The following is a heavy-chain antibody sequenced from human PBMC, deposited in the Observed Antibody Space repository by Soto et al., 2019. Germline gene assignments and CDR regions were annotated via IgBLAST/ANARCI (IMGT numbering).Heavy chain of an antibody. Sequence: GGSLRLSCAASGFTVSSNYMSWVRQAPGKGLEWVSVIYSGGSTYYADSVKGRFTISRDNSKNTLYLQMNSLRAEDTAVYYCASMPSTYYDILTGYYSSLNYYYYGMDVWGQGTTVTVSS. CDR1: GFTVSSNY. D-gene: IGHD3-9*01. V-gene: IGHV3-66*01. J-gene: IGHJ6*02. CDR2: IYSGGST. CDR3: ASMPSTYYDILTGYYSSLNYYYYGMDV.